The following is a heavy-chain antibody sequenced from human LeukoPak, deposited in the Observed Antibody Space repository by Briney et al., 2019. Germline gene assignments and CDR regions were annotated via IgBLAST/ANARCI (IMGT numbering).Heavy chain of an antibody. J-gene: IGHJ6*03. V-gene: IGHV4-39*01. D-gene: IGHD1-14*01. CDR2: IYYSGST. Sequence: PSETLSLTCTVSGGSINSSSYYWGWIRQPPGKGLEWIRGIYYSGSTYYNPSLKSRVTISVDTSKNQSSLKLSSVTAADTAVYYCARHEPYYYYMDVWGKGTTVSASS. CDR3: ARHEPYYYYMDV. CDR1: GGSINSSSYY.